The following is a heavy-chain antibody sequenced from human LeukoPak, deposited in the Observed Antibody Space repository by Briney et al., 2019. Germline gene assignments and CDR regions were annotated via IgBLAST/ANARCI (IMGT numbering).Heavy chain of an antibody. D-gene: IGHD3-3*01. CDR1: GFTFSSYA. V-gene: IGHV3-64*01. J-gene: IGHJ4*02. CDR3: ARGYDFWSGYWSHSDY. CDR2: ISSNGGST. Sequence: GGSLRLSCAASGFTFSSYAMHWVRQAPGKGLEYVSAISSNGGSTYYANSVRGRFTISRDNSKNTLYLQMGSLRAEDMAVYYCARGYDFWSGYWSHSDYWGQGTLVTVSS.